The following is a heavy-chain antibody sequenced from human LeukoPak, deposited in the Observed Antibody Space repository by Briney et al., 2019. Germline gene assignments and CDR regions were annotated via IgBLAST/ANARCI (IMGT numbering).Heavy chain of an antibody. CDR1: GVAISIYY. CDR3: ARGFWSGYYLDY. J-gene: IGHJ4*02. V-gene: IGHV4-59*01. D-gene: IGHD3-3*01. CDR2: IYYSGSP. Sequence: SETLSLTCTVSGVAISIYYCGWICQTPGKGLECGWYIYYSGSPNYHPSLRSRVTISVDTSKNQFSLKLTSVTAADTAVYYCARGFWSGYYLDYWGQGTLVTVSS.